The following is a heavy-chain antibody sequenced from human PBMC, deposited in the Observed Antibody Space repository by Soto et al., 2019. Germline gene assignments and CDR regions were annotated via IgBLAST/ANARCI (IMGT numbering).Heavy chain of an antibody. CDR3: ATALVGLNYYYGMDV. CDR1: GGSFSGYY. V-gene: IGHV4-34*01. CDR2: INHSGST. D-gene: IGHD1-26*01. Sequence: SETLSLTCAVYGGSFSGYYWSWIRQPPGKGLEWIGEINHSGSTNYNPSLKSRVTISVDTSKNQFSLKLSSVTAADTAVYYCATALVGLNYYYGMDVWGQGTTVTVSS. J-gene: IGHJ6*02.